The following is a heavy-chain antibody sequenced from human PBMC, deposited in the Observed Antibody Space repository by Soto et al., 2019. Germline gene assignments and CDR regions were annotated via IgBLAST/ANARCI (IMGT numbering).Heavy chain of an antibody. CDR1: GFTCTSSA. CDR2: IVVGSGNT. D-gene: IGHD3-10*01. CDR3: AATPRYYYANPYGMDV. Sequence: SVKVSCKASGFTCTSSAVQWVLQARGQRLEWIGWIVVGSGNTNYAQKFQERVTITRDMSTSTAYMELSSLRSEDTAVYYCAATPRYYYANPYGMDVWGQGTTLSVSS. J-gene: IGHJ6*02. V-gene: IGHV1-58*01.